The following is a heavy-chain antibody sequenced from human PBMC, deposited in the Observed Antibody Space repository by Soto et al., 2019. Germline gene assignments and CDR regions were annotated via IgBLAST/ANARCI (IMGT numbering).Heavy chain of an antibody. CDR1: GFTFSNYA. J-gene: IGHJ6*02. CDR3: ARARDSWRVDGMDV. CDR2: ISYDGSNK. D-gene: IGHD3-3*01. V-gene: IGHV3-30-3*01. Sequence: QVQLVESGGGVVQPGRSLRLSCAASGFTFSNYAMHWVRQAPGKGLEWVAVISYDGSNKYYADSVKGRFTISRDNSKNTVYLQMNSVRTDDTAVYYCARARDSWRVDGMDVWGQGTTFTVSS.